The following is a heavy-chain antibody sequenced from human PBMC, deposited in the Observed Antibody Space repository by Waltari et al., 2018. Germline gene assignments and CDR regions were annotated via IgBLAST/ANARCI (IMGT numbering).Heavy chain of an antibody. V-gene: IGHV3-48*03. CDR2: ISSSGSTI. J-gene: IGHJ4*02. D-gene: IGHD3-10*01. CDR3: ARKGAGDYFDY. CDR1: GFTFRRYE. Sequence: EVQLVESGGGLVQPGGSLRLSCAAAGFTFRRYELNGVRQAPGKGLEWVSYISSSGSTIYYADSVKGRFTISRDNAKNSLYLQMNSLRAEDTAVYYCARKGAGDYFDYWGQGTLVTVSS.